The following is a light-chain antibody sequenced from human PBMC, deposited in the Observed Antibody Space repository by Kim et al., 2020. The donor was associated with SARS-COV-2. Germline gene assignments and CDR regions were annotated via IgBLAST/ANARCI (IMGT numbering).Light chain of an antibody. CDR1: ESTGSW. V-gene: IGKV1-5*01. Sequence: SASVGDRVTSTCRASESTGSWLAWYQQKPGTAPKVLIYDTSTLESGVPSRFSGSGTGTFFTLTISSLQPGDSATYYCQQYQASPYTFGQGTKLEI. CDR3: QQYQASPYT. J-gene: IGKJ2*01. CDR2: DTS.